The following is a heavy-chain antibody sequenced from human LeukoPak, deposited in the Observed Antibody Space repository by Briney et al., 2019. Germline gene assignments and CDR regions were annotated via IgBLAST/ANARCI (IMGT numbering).Heavy chain of an antibody. CDR3: ARSRDNYGPPFDY. J-gene: IGHJ4*02. CDR1: VFTFSSYS. CDR2: ISSSSSNI. D-gene: IGHD5-18*01. Sequence: GGSLRLSCAGSVFTFSSYSMNWARQAPGRGLEWVSSISSSSSNIYYADSVKGRFTISRDNAKNSLYLQMNRLRAEDTAVYYCARSRDNYGPPFDYWGQGTLVTVSS. V-gene: IGHV3-21*01.